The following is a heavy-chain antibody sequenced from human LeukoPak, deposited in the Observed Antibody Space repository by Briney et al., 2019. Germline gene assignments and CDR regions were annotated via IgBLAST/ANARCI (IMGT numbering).Heavy chain of an antibody. J-gene: IGHJ4*02. CDR3: ARNRAEGIAAD. Sequence: SETLSLTCTVSGGSISSSNWWSWVRQPPGKGLEWIGEIYHSGSTNYNPSLKSRVTTSLDKSNNKFSLKLSSVTAADTAVYYCARNRAEGIAADWGQGTLVTVSS. CDR1: GGSISSSNW. D-gene: IGHD6-13*01. V-gene: IGHV4-4*02. CDR2: IYHSGST.